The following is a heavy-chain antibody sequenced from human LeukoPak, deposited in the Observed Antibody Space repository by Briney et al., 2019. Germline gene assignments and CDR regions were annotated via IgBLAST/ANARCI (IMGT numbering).Heavy chain of an antibody. Sequence: GSLRLSCAASGFTFSDFWMNWIRQPPGKGLEWIGEINLSVSTNYNPSLKSRVNISVDTSKSQFSLKLSSVTAADTAVYYCASTACPPRWYSSSWYCKAFDIWGQGTMVTVSS. D-gene: IGHD6-13*01. CDR2: INLSVST. CDR1: GFTFSDFW. CDR3: ASTACPPRWYSSSWYCKAFDI. V-gene: IGHV4-34*08. J-gene: IGHJ3*02.